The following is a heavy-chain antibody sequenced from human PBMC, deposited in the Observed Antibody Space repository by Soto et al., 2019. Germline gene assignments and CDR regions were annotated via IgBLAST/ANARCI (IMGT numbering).Heavy chain of an antibody. J-gene: IGHJ6*02. CDR3: ARDKDRPQLGGNYYYILDV. Sequence: QVQLVQSGAEVKKPGSSVKVSCKASGGTFRTSAISWVRQARGQGLEWVGGIMPVFRRPKYAQNFQGRVTISADESTSTAYMELSSLRSDDTAVYYCARDKDRPQLGGNYYYILDVWGQGTAVTVSS. V-gene: IGHV1-69*12. D-gene: IGHD3-3*02. CDR1: GGTFRTSA. CDR2: IMPVFRRP.